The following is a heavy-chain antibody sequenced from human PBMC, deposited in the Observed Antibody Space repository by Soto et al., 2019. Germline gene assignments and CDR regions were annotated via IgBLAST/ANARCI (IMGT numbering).Heavy chain of an antibody. CDR1: GGTFSSYT. J-gene: IGHJ1*01. Sequence: QVQLVQSGAEVKKPGSSVKVSCKASGGTFSSYTISWVRQAPGQGLELLGRIIPISGIANHAQKFQVRVTSTADEPTGTAYMALSSRRSEDTTVHYCANPPRSWGKGTLVTVSS. CDR3: ANPPRS. CDR2: IIPISGIA. V-gene: IGHV1-69*02.